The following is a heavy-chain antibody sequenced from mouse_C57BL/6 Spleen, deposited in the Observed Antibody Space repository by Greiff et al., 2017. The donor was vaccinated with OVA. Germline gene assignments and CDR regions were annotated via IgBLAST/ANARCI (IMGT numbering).Heavy chain of an antibody. Sequence: QVQLKQPGAELVKPGASVKLSCKASGYTFTSYWMHWVKQRPGQGLKWIGMIHPNSGSTNYNEKFKSKATLTVDKSSSTAYMQLSSLTSEDSAVYYCATMVTTPLYYAMDYWGQGTSVTVSS. CDR2: IHPNSGST. J-gene: IGHJ4*01. CDR1: GYTFTSYW. CDR3: ATMVTTPLYYAMDY. D-gene: IGHD2-2*01. V-gene: IGHV1-64*01.